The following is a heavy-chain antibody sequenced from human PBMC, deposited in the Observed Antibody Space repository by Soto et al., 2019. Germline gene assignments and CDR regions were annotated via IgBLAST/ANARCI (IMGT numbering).Heavy chain of an antibody. CDR3: ARDMGPAYCGADCYSGGYYGMDV. D-gene: IGHD2-21*02. CDR2: INPNSGGT. V-gene: IGHV1-2*04. Sequence: GSVKVSANASGYPFTGYYIHLVRQAPGQGLEWTGPINPNSGGTNYAQKFQGWVTMTRDTSISTAYMELSRLRSDETAVYYCARDMGPAYCGADCYSGGYYGMDVWGQGTTVTVSS. CDR1: GYPFTGYY. J-gene: IGHJ6*02.